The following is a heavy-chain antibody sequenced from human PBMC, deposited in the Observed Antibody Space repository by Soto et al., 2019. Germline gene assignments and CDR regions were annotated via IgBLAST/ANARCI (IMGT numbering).Heavy chain of an antibody. J-gene: IGHJ4*02. D-gene: IGHD6-6*01. Sequence: EVQLLESGGGLVQPGASLRLSCAASGFTFSSYAMSWVRQAPGKGLEWVSVISGSDDSTYYADSVKGRVTISRDNSKNTLYLQMNSLRAEDTAVYYCAKRSSSFTFDYWGQGTLVTVSS. CDR1: GFTFSSYA. CDR3: AKRSSSFTFDY. V-gene: IGHV3-23*01. CDR2: ISGSDDST.